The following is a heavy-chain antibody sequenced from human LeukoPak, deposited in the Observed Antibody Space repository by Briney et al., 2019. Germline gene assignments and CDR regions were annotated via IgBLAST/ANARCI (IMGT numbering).Heavy chain of an antibody. J-gene: IGHJ3*02. D-gene: IGHD6-19*01. CDR1: GFTFSSYA. CDR2: ISGSGGST. Sequence: GGSLRLSCAASGFTFSSYAMSWVRQAPGKGLEWVSAISGSGGSTYYADSVKGRFTISRDNSKNTLYLQMNSLRAEDTAVYYCANNADAGGRGSGWYMGGDSDDAFDIWAKGQWSPSLQ. V-gene: IGHV3-23*01. CDR3: ANNADAGGRGSGWYMGGDSDDAFDI.